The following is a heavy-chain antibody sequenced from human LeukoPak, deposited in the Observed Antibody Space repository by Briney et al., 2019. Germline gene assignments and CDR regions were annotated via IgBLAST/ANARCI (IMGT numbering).Heavy chain of an antibody. D-gene: IGHD5-18*01. CDR3: AIDQRYSYGSDY. V-gene: IGHV3-23*01. J-gene: IGHJ4*02. CDR1: GFTFSSYA. Sequence: GGSLRLSCAASGFTFSSYAMSWVRQAPGKGLEWVSAISGTGGSTYYADSVKGRFTISRDNSKNTLYLQMNSLRAEDTAVYYCAIDQRYSYGSDYWGQGTLVTVSS. CDR2: ISGTGGST.